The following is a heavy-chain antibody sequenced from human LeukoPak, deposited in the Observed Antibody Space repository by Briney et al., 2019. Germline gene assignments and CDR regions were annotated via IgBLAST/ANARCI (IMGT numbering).Heavy chain of an antibody. V-gene: IGHV4-31*03. Sequence: SQTLSLTCTVSGGSISSGGYYWSWIRQHPGKGLEWIGYIYYSGSTYYNPSLKSRVTISVDTSKNQFSLKLSSVTAADTAVYYCARDGIAAAGMGVDPRGQGTLVTVSS. D-gene: IGHD6-13*01. CDR1: GGSISSGGYY. CDR3: ARDGIAAAGMGVDP. J-gene: IGHJ5*02. CDR2: IYYSGST.